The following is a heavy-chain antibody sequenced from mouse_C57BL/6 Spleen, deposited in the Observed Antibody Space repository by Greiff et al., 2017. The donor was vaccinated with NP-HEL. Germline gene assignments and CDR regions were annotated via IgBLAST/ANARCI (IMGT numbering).Heavy chain of an antibody. CDR2: ISYDGSN. CDR3: ASIYDGYYPFAY. V-gene: IGHV3-6*01. D-gene: IGHD2-3*01. J-gene: IGHJ3*01. CDR1: GYSITSGYY. Sequence: EVQRVESGPGLVKPSQSLSLTCSVTGYSITSGYYWNWIRQFPGNKLEWMGYISYDGSNNYNPSLKNRISITRDTSKNQFFLKLNSVTTEDTATYYCASIYDGYYPFAYWGQGTLVTVSA.